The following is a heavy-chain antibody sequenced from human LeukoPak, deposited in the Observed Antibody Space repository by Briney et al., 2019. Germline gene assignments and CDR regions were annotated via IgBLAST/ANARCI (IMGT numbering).Heavy chain of an antibody. CDR2: INPSGGST. V-gene: IGHV1-46*01. CDR1: GYTFTSYY. J-gene: IGHJ4*02. D-gene: IGHD3-10*01. CDR3: ARARDYYGSGSYFSVAGGYFDN. Sequence: ASVKVSCKASGYTFTSYYMHWVRQAPGRGLEWMGIINPSGGSTSYAQKFQGRVTMTRDTSTSTVYMELSSLRSEDTAVYYCARARDYYGSGSYFSVAGGYFDNWGQGTLVTVSS.